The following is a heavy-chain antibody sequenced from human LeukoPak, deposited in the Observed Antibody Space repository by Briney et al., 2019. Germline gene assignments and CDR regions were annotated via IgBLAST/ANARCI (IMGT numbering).Heavy chain of an antibody. CDR3: ARHLTGQRAFDI. Sequence: SETLSLTCAVYGGSFRGYYWSWIRQPPGKGLEWIGVIIPGGSASYIPSLKSRVTMSVDTSKNQFSLKLNFVTAADTAVYYCARHLTGQRAFDIWGQGTLVTVSS. V-gene: IGHV4-34*12. J-gene: IGHJ3*02. CDR1: GGSFRGYY. CDR2: IIPGGSA.